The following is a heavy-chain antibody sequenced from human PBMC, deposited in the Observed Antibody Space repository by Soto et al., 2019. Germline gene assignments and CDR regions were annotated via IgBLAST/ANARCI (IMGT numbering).Heavy chain of an antibody. Sequence: QVHLVQSGGEVKKPGASVEVSCKTSGFMFTIYGFTWVRQAPGQGLEWMAWISAYNGDKKYAQQFQGRVTMTTDTSTNSVSMELRNLRSDDTAIYYCARTGGVMAARPLDYWGQGTLVTVSS. V-gene: IGHV1-18*01. J-gene: IGHJ4*02. CDR2: ISAYNGDK. D-gene: IGHD6-6*01. CDR1: GFMFTIYG. CDR3: ARTGGVMAARPLDY.